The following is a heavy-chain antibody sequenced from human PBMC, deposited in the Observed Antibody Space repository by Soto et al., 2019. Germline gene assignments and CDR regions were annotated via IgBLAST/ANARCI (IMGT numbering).Heavy chain of an antibody. D-gene: IGHD4-4*01. CDR1: GFRLSDYV. V-gene: IGHV3-74*01. J-gene: IGHJ5*02. CDR3: TREDSVDNWFDP. Sequence: EVHLEESGGGFVQPGGSLRLSCAASGFRLSDYVMHWVRQAPEKGLVWVSRDAGSFTNYAESVRDRFTVSRDNPKNALYLQMSSLRAEDTGLYYCTREDSVDNWFDPWGQGTLVTVSS. CDR2: DAGSFT.